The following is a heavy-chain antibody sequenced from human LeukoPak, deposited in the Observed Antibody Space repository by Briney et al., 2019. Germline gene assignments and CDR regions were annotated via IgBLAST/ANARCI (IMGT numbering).Heavy chain of an antibody. V-gene: IGHV3-7*01. J-gene: IGHJ5*01. CDR3: AREFRSGYNSRWFDY. Sequence: PGGSLRPSCAASGIILSSYWMSWVRQAPGKGLEWVANIKQDGSEKWYVDSVKGRFTISRDNAKNSLYLQMNSLRVEDTAVYYCAREFRSGYNSRWFDYWGQGTLVTVSS. D-gene: IGHD6-19*01. CDR1: GIILSSYW. CDR2: IKQDGSEK.